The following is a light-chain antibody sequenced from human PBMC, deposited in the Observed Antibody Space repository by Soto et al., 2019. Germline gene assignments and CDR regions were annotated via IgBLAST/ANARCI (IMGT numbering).Light chain of an antibody. CDR3: QQRSAGVT. CDR1: QSVSNNF. V-gene: IGKV3D-20*02. CDR2: GAS. J-gene: IGKJ5*01. Sequence: EFVLTQSPGTLSLSPGERATLSCRASQSVSNNFLAWYQQKPGQAPRLLIYGASSRATGIPDRFSGSGSGTDFTLTISSLEPEDFAVYYCQQRSAGVTFGQGTRLEIK.